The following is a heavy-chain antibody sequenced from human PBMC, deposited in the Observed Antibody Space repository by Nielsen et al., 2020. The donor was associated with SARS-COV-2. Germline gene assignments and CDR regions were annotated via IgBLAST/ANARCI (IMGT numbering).Heavy chain of an antibody. D-gene: IGHD6-25*01. CDR2: ITGSGGRT. Sequence: GESLKISCAASGLNFNVYSMTWVRQAPGKGLEWVSGITGSGGRTHSADSVEGRFTISRDNSKNTLYLQMNSLRAEDAAVYYCAKAFRSSDWVRAATDFWGQGTLVTVSS. V-gene: IGHV3-23*01. CDR3: AKAFRSSDWVRAATDF. CDR1: GLNFNVYS. J-gene: IGHJ4*02.